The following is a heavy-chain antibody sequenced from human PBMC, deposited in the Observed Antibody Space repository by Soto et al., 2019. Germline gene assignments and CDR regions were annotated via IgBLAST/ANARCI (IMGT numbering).Heavy chain of an antibody. D-gene: IGHD4-4*01. CDR1: GGTFSSYA. CDR2: IIPIFGTA. V-gene: IGHV1-69*13. J-gene: IGHJ6*02. CDR3: ARLSREVTTSYYYYGMDV. Sequence: SVKVSCKASGGTFSSYAISWVRQAPGQGLEWMGGIIPIFGTANYAQKFQGRVTITADESTSTAYMELSSLRSEDTAVYYCARLSREVTTSYYYYGMDVWGQGTTVTVSS.